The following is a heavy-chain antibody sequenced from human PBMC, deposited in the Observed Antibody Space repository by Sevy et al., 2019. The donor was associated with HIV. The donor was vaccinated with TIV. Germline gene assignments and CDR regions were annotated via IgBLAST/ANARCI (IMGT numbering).Heavy chain of an antibody. CDR3: ARGGLWALDS. J-gene: IGHJ5*01. CDR1: GFTFSNHW. CDR2: IKTDGSAK. Sequence: GGSLRLSCAASGFTFSNHWMRWVRQAPGKGLEWVADIKTDGSAKNYVDSVKGRFTISRDNAKNSLYLQMYNLRVDDTAVYYCARGGLWALDSWGHGTLVTVSS. D-gene: IGHD7-27*01. V-gene: IGHV3-7*04.